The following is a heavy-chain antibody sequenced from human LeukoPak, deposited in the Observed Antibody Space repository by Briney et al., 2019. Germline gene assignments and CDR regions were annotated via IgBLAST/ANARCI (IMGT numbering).Heavy chain of an antibody. D-gene: IGHD6-13*01. CDR1: GDSISSFY. CDR3: ARRAAAGSKYFQH. J-gene: IGHJ1*01. CDR2: IYYSGST. Sequence: SETLSLTCTVSGDSISSFYWSWIRQPPGKGLEWIGYIYYSGSTNYNPSLKSRVTISVDTSKSQFSLKLSSVTAADTAVYYCARRAAAGSKYFQHWGQGTLVTVSS. V-gene: IGHV4-59*12.